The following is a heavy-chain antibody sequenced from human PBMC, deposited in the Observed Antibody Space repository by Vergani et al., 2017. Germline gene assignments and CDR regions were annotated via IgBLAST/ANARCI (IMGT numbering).Heavy chain of an antibody. J-gene: IGHJ6*03. V-gene: IGHV1-8*01. CDR1: GYTFTSYD. CDR2: MNPNSGNT. D-gene: IGHD2-2*01. CDR3: ASGPIHAPLYYYYYMDV. Sequence: QVQLVQSGAEVKKPGASVKVSCKASGYTFTSYDINWVRQATGQGLEWMGWMNPNSGNTGYAQKFQGRVTMTRNTSISTAYMELSSLRSEDTAVYYCASGPIHAPLYYYYYMDVWGKGTMVTVSS.